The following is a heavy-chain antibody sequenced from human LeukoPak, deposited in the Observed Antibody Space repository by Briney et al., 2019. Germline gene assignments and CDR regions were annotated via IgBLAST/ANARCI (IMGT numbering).Heavy chain of an antibody. J-gene: IGHJ6*02. CDR2: IYYSGST. CDR3: ARANYGMDV. V-gene: IGHV4-59*01. CDR1: GGSFSGYY. Sequence: SETLSLTCAVYGGSFSGYYWSWIRQPPGKGLEWIGYIYYSGSTNYNPSLKSRVTISVDTSKNQFSLKLSSVTAADTAVYYCARANYGMDVWGQGTTVTVSS.